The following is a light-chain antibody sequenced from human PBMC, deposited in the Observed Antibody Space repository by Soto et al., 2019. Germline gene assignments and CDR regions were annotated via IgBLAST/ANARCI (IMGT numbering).Light chain of an antibody. CDR3: QQYDYSPRT. J-gene: IGKJ1*01. V-gene: IGKV3-20*01. Sequence: PGDRATLSCRASLSLPSRSLAWYQQRPGQAPRVLISAASTRAADIPDRLSGSGSGTDFTLTINRLEPEDFAVYYCQQYDYSPRTFGQGTKVDIK. CDR1: LSLPSRS. CDR2: AAS.